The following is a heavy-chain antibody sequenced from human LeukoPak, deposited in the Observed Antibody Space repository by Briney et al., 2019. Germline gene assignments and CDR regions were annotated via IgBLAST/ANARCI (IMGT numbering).Heavy chain of an antibody. CDR2: ISYDGSNK. Sequence: PGGSLRLSCAASGFTFSSYAMSWVRQAPGKGLEWVAVISYDGSNKYYADSVKGRFTISRDNSKNTLYLQMNSLRAEDTAVYYCAKDPWAHWGQGTLVTVSS. D-gene: IGHD7-27*01. V-gene: IGHV3-30*18. J-gene: IGHJ4*02. CDR1: GFTFSSYA. CDR3: AKDPWAH.